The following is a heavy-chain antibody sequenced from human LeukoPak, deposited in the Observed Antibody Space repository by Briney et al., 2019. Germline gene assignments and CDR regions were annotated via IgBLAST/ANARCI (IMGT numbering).Heavy chain of an antibody. J-gene: IGHJ4*02. CDR3: ARIPFLVGFDY. D-gene: IGHD3-3*01. V-gene: IGHV4-59*08. CDR1: GGSISSYY. CDR2: IYYSGST. Sequence: SETLSLTRTVSGGSISSYYWSWIRQPPGKGLEWIGYIYYSGSTNYNPSLKSRVTISVDTSKNQFSLKLSSVTAADTAVYYCARIPFLVGFDYWGQGTLVTVSS.